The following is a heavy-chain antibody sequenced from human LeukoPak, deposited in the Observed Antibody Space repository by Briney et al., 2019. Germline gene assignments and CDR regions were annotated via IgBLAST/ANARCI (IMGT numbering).Heavy chain of an antibody. J-gene: IGHJ4*02. V-gene: IGHV3-74*01. CDR3: ARRLLLHYFDY. D-gene: IGHD2-15*01. Sequence: GGALRLSCAASGFTFSSYWMYWVGQARGKGGEGVSRINTNGCITSSAHSVMRLFTISSDNAKNTLYLQMNSLRADDSAVYYCARRLLLHYFDYWGQGPLVTVSS. CDR2: INTNGCIT. CDR1: GFTFSSYW.